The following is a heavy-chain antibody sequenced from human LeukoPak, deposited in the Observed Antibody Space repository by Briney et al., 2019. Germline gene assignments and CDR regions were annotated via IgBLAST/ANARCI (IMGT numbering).Heavy chain of an antibody. V-gene: IGHV4-31*03. D-gene: IGHD4-23*01. CDR1: GGSISSGGYY. CDR3: ARDDQGNGGCI. Sequence: SETLSLTCTVSGGSISSGGYYWSWIRQPPEKGLEWIGCIHYSGNTYYNPSLKSRLTISIDTSKNQFSLNLSSVTAADTAVYYCARDDQGNGGCIWGQGTLVTVSS. J-gene: IGHJ4*02. CDR2: IHYSGNT.